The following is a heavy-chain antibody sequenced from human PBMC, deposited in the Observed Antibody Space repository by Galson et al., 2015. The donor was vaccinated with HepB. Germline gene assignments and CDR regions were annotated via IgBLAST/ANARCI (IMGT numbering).Heavy chain of an antibody. CDR1: GGSISSGDYY. CDR2: IYYSGST. J-gene: IGHJ5*02. D-gene: IGHD2-15*01. CDR3: ARDGCSGGSCFHWFDP. Sequence: TLSLTCTVSGGSISSGDYYWSWIRQPPGKGLEWFGYIYYSGSTYYNPSLKSRVTISVDTSKNQFSLKLSSVTAADTAVYYCARDGCSGGSCFHWFDPWGQGTLVTVSS. V-gene: IGHV4-30-4*01.